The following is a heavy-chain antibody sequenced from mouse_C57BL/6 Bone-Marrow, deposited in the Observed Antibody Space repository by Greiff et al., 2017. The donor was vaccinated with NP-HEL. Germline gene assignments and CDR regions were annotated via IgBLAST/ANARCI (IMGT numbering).Heavy chain of an antibody. V-gene: IGHV14-4*01. CDR1: GFNIKDDY. CDR3: TDDYDVAWFAY. D-gene: IGHD2-4*01. J-gene: IGHJ3*01. Sequence: VHVKQSGAELVRPGASVKLSCTASGFNIKDDYMHWVKQRPEQGLEWIGWIDPENGDTEYASKFQGKATITADTSSNTAYLQLSSLTSEDTAVYYCTDDYDVAWFAYWGQGTLVTVSA. CDR2: IDPENGDT.